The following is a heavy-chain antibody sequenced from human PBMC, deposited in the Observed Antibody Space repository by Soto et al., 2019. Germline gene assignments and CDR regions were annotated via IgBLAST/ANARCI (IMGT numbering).Heavy chain of an antibody. CDR1: GFTFSEYY. CDR3: ARDRPNSGSYWVFDY. Sequence: GGSLRLSCAASGFTFSEYYMSWIRQAPGKGLEWVSYISSSSSYTNYADSVKGRFTISRDNAKNSLYLQMNSLRAEDTAVYYCARDRPNSGSYWVFDYWGQGTLVTVSS. J-gene: IGHJ4*02. D-gene: IGHD1-26*01. V-gene: IGHV3-11*06. CDR2: ISSSSSYT.